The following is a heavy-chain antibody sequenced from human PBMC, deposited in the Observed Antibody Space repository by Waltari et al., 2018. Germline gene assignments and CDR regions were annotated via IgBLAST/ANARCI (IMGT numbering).Heavy chain of an antibody. CDR1: GGSISSSSYY. V-gene: IGHV4-39*01. J-gene: IGHJ4*02. D-gene: IGHD6-6*01. CDR3: AREDSSSPLNN. CDR2: IYYSGST. Sequence: QLQLQESGPGLVKPSATLSLPCTVSGGSISSSSYYWGWIRQPPGKGLEWIGSIYYSGSTYYNPSLKSRVTISVDTSKNQFSLKLSSVTAADTAVYYCAREDSSSPLNNWGQGTLVTVSS.